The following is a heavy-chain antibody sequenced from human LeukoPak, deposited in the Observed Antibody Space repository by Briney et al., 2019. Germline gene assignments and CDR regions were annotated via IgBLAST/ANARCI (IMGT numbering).Heavy chain of an antibody. J-gene: IGHJ4*02. CDR3: ARGQLIKRGYSYGAYYFDY. CDR2: IYPGDSDT. Sequence: GESLKISCKGSGYSFTSYWIGWVRQMPGKGLEWMGIIYPGDSDTRYSPSFQGQVTISADKSISTAYLQWSSLKASDTAMYYCARGQLIKRGYSYGAYYFDYWGQGTLVTVSS. D-gene: IGHD5-18*01. V-gene: IGHV5-51*01. CDR1: GYSFTSYW.